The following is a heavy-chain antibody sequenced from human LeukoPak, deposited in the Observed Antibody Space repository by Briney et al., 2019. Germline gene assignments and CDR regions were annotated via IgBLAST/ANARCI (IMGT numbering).Heavy chain of an antibody. J-gene: IGHJ4*02. D-gene: IGHD3-3*01. CDR1: GYTFTGYY. CDR2: INPNSGGT. V-gene: IGHV1-2*02. Sequence: GASVKVSCKASGYTFTGYYMHWVRQAPGQGLEWMGWINPNSGGTNYAQKFQGRVTMATDTSTSTAYMELRSLRSDDTAVYYCARVPSTYYDFWSGYYSVNYWGQGTLVTVSS. CDR3: ARVPSTYYDFWSGYYSVNY.